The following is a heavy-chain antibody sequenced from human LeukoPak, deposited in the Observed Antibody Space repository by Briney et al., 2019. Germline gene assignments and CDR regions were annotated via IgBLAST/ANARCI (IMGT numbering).Heavy chain of an antibody. CDR2: IGSSGTTV. CDR3: ARIMTTVTFFDY. CDR1: GFTFSSYA. D-gene: IGHD4-17*01. J-gene: IGHJ4*02. Sequence: PGGSLRLSCGASGFTFSSYAMNWVXQAPGXGLXWVAYIGSSGTTVYYXDSVKGRFTISRDNAENSLYLQMNSLRIEDTAVYYCARIMTTVTFFDYWGQGTLVTVSS. V-gene: IGHV3-48*03.